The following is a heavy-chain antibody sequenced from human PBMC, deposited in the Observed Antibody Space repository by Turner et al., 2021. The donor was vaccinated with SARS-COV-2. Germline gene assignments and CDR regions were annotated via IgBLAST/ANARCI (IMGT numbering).Heavy chain of an antibody. J-gene: IGHJ2*01. CDR2: FDPEDGET. CDR1: GYTLTQLS. Sequence: QVPLVQSGAEVKKPGASVEVSCKVSGYTLTQLSMHWVRQAPGKGLEWMGGFDPEDGETIYAQEFQGRVTMTEDTSTDTAYMELSSLRSEDTAVYYCATTLVTLIGDWYFDLWGRGTLVTVSS. D-gene: IGHD3-22*01. V-gene: IGHV1-24*01. CDR3: ATTLVTLIGDWYFDL.